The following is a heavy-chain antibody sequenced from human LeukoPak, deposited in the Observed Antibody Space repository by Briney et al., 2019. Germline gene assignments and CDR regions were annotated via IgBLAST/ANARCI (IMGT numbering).Heavy chain of an antibody. Sequence: GGSLRLSCAAPGFSFSTYWMAWVRQAPGKGLEGVANIKGDESARHQADSVKGRFTISRDNAQNSVYLQMSRLRGEDTAVYYCARDVGGSLDYWGQGTLVTVSS. V-gene: IGHV3-7*01. CDR1: GFSFSTYW. CDR2: IKGDESAR. D-gene: IGHD1-26*01. CDR3: ARDVGGSLDY. J-gene: IGHJ4*02.